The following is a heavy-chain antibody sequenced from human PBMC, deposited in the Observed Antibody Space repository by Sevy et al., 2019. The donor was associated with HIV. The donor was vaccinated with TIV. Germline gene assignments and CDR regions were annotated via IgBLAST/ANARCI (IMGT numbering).Heavy chain of an antibody. CDR2: IYSSGTA. D-gene: IGHD3-3*01. CDR1: GGSINNYW. CDR3: ARDDQDSWSGYYKVQYQYIMDV. J-gene: IGHJ6*02. V-gene: IGHV4-4*07. Sequence: SETLSLTCTVSGGSINNYWWCWIRQPAGTGLEWIGRIYSSGTADYNPSLKSRVTMSVDTARNQFSLKMSSVTTADTAVYFCARDDQDSWSGYYKVQYQYIMDVWGQGTTVTVSS.